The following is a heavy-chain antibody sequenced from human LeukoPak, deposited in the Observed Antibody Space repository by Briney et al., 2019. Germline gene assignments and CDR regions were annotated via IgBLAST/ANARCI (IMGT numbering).Heavy chain of an antibody. J-gene: IGHJ4*01. V-gene: IGHV3-30*02. Sequence: GGSLRLSCAVSGFTFSTFSMNWVRQAPGKGLEWVAFIRYDGSHEYYADSVKGRFTISRDNSKNTLYLQMNSVRSEDTALYYCAKPSGSGVDYWGQGTRVTVSS. D-gene: IGHD1-26*01. CDR3: AKPSGSGVDY. CDR1: GFTFSTFS. CDR2: IRYDGSHE.